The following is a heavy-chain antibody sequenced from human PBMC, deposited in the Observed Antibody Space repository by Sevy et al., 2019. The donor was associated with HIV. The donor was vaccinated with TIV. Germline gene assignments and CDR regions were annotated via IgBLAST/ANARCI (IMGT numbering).Heavy chain of an antibody. V-gene: IGHV3-53*01. CDR3: ATHASDYDSTGYLERDAFDI. Sequence: GGSLRLTCAASGFTVSSNYMSWVRQAPGKGLEWVSVIYAGGSTYYADSVKGRFTISRGNSKNTLYLQMNSLRAEDTTVYYCATHASDYDSTGYLERDAFDIWGQGTMVTVSS. CDR2: IYAGGST. CDR1: GFTVSSNY. D-gene: IGHD3-22*01. J-gene: IGHJ3*02.